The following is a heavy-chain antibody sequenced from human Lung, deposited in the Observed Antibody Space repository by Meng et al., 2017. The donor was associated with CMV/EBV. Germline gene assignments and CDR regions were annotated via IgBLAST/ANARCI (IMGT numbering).Heavy chain of an antibody. CDR3: ARDPLSSRYYDFWSGYGGYYYYGMDV. Sequence: GGSLRLXXAASGFTFSSYAMHWVRQAPGKGLEWVAVISYDGSNKYYADSVKGRFTISRDKSKNTLYLQMNSLRAEDTAVYYCARDPLSSRYYDFWSGYGGYYYYGMDVWGQGXTVTVSS. V-gene: IGHV3-30-3*01. D-gene: IGHD3-3*01. CDR2: ISYDGSNK. J-gene: IGHJ6*02. CDR1: GFTFSSYA.